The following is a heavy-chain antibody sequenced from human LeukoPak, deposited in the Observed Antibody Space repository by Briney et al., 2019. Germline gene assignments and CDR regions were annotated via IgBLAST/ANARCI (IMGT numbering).Heavy chain of an antibody. D-gene: IGHD1-26*01. Sequence: GASVKVSCKASGYTFTSYGISWVRQAPGQGLEWMGWISAYNGSTNYAQKLQGRVTMTTDTSTSTAYMELRSLRSDDTAVYYCARRSGSYYGTDNWFDPWGQGTLVTVSS. J-gene: IGHJ5*02. CDR1: GYTFTSYG. CDR2: ISAYNGST. CDR3: ARRSGSYYGTDNWFDP. V-gene: IGHV1-18*01.